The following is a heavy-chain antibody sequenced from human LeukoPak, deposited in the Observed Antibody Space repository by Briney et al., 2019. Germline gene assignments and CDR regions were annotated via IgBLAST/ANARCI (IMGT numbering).Heavy chain of an antibody. CDR1: GFTFSGSW. V-gene: IGHV3-7*05. CDR3: ARMETHAVDV. J-gene: IGHJ3*01. CDR2: IKHSGGEK. Sequence: GGSLRLSCAASGFTFSGSWMTWVRQAPGKGLEWVASIKHSGGEKKYVGPVKGRFTISRDNAKNSLYMQMDSVRAEDTAVYYCARMETHAVDVWGRGTMVTVSS. D-gene: IGHD3-3*01.